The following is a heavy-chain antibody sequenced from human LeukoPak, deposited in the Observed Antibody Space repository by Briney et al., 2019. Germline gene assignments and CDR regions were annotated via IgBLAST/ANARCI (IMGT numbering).Heavy chain of an antibody. CDR2: INHSVGT. CDR3: ARGRRDGYNLEYFDK. J-gene: IGHJ4*02. Sequence: PSETLSLTCAVYGGSFSGYYWSWIRQPPGKGLEWIGEINHSVGTNYNPSLKSRVTMSLDTSKNQFSLKLSSVTAADTAVYYCARGRRDGYNLEYFDKWGQGTLVTVSS. V-gene: IGHV4-34*01. CDR1: GGSFSGYY. D-gene: IGHD5-24*01.